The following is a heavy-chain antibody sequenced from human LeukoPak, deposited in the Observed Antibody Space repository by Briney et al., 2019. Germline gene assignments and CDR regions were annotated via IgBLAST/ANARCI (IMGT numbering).Heavy chain of an antibody. CDR1: GYTFTGYY. CDR2: INPNSGGT. Sequence: GASVKVSCKASGYTFTGYYMHCVRQAPGQGLEWMGWINPNSGGTNYAQKFQGWVTMTRDTSISTAYMELSRLRSDDTAVYYCARVGSGSYWDYFDYWGQGTLVTVSS. J-gene: IGHJ4*02. D-gene: IGHD3-10*01. V-gene: IGHV1-2*04. CDR3: ARVGSGSYWDYFDY.